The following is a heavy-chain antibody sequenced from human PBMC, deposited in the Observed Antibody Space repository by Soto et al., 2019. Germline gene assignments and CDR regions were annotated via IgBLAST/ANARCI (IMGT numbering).Heavy chain of an antibody. CDR3: ARKYSSWSPSDF. V-gene: IGHV1-46*01. Sequence: GASVKVSCKASGYIFTSHYMHWVRQAPGQGLEWMGVINPTGGSTSYAQKFQGRVTMTRDTSTSTVYMELSSLRSEDTAVYYCARKYSSWSPSDFWGQGTLVTVS. CDR1: GYIFTSHY. D-gene: IGHD6-6*01. J-gene: IGHJ4*02. CDR2: INPTGGST.